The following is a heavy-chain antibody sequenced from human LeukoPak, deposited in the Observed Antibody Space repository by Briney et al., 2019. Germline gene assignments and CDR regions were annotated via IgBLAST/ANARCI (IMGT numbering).Heavy chain of an antibody. J-gene: IGHJ5*02. CDR1: GGSFSGYY. Sequence: SETLSLTCAVYGGSFSGYYWSWIRQPAGKGLEWIGRIYTSGSTNYNPSLKSRVTISVDTSKNQFSLKLSSVTAADTAVYYCARDRAAAGTWWFDPWGQGTLVTVSS. D-gene: IGHD6-13*01. CDR2: IYTSGST. CDR3: ARDRAAAGTWWFDP. V-gene: IGHV4-4*07.